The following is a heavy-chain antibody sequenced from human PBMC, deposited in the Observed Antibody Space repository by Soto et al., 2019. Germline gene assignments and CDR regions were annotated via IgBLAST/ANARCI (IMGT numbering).Heavy chain of an antibody. V-gene: IGHV3-23*01. J-gene: IGHJ6*02. Sequence: EVQLLESGGGLVHPGGSPRLSCAASGFTFSNYDMNWVRQAPGKGLEWVSGISGSGGSIYYADSVKGRFTISRDKSKNTVYLQMNSLRAEDTATYSCAKPRRDSRGLGYYYYGMDVWGQGTTVTVSS. CDR2: ISGSGGSI. CDR3: AKPRRDSRGLGYYYYGMDV. D-gene: IGHD3-22*01. CDR1: GFTFSNYD.